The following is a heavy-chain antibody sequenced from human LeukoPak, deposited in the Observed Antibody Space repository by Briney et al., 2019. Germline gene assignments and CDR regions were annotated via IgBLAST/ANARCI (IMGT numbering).Heavy chain of an antibody. CDR1: GASISSNYY. J-gene: IGHJ4*02. CDR3: ARVDDSRSGWYHVDY. CDR2: IYYTGTT. Sequence: SQTLSLTCTVSGASISSNYYWSWIRQHPGKGLEWIGNIYYTGTTYYNLSLQSRLTMSVDTSKNQFSLRLSSVTAADTAVYYCARVDDSRSGWYHVDYWGQGTLVTVSS. D-gene: IGHD6-19*01. V-gene: IGHV4-31*03.